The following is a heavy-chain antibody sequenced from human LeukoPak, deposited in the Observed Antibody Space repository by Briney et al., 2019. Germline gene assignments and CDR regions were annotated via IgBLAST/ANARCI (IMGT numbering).Heavy chain of an antibody. V-gene: IGHV4-59*01. Sequence: SETLSLTCTVSGCSIRSYYWSWIGQPPGKGREWIGYIYYIGSNNYNPSLNSRVTISVDTSKNQFSLKLSSVTAADTAVYYCARYSSWYVDYWGQGTLVTVSS. CDR3: ARYSSWYVDY. CDR1: GCSIRSYY. J-gene: IGHJ4*02. D-gene: IGHD6-13*01. CDR2: IYYIGSN.